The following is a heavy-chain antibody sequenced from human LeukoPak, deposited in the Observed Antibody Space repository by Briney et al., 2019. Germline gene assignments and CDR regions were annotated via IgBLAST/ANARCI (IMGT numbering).Heavy chain of an antibody. CDR3: ARDKALRGGEFCSSTSCQLSGAFDI. CDR1: GYTFTSYG. CDR2: ISAYNGNT. D-gene: IGHD2-2*01. V-gene: IGHV1-18*01. J-gene: IGHJ3*02. Sequence: ASVKVSCKASGYTFTSYGISWVRQAPGQGLEWMGWISAYNGNTNYAQKLQGRVTMTTDTSTSTAYMELRSLRSDDTAVYYCARDKALRGGEFCSSTSCQLSGAFDIWGQGTMVTVSS.